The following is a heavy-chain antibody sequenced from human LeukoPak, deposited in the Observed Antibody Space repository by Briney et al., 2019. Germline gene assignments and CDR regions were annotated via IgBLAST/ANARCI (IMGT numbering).Heavy chain of an antibody. CDR2: ISYDGSNK. D-gene: IGHD5-12*01. V-gene: IGHV3-30-3*01. CDR1: GFTFSSYS. CDR3: ARDLLYSWLNYFDY. J-gene: IGHJ4*02. Sequence: GGSLRLSCTVSGFTFSSYSMHWVRQAPGKGLDWVSSISYDGSNKDYADSVKGRFTISRDNAKNSLYLQMNSLRAEDTAVYYCARDLLYSWLNYFDYWGQGTLVTVSS.